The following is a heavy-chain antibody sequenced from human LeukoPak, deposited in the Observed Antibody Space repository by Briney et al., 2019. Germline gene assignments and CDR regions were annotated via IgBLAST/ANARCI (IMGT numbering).Heavy chain of an antibody. Sequence: ASVKVSCKVSGYTLTELSMHWVRQAPGKGLEWMGGFDPEDGETIYAQKFQGRVTMTEDTSTDTAYMELSSLRSEDTAVYYCARVWVSAWPLYKYYYGMDVWGQGTTVAVSS. J-gene: IGHJ6*02. CDR3: ARVWVSAWPLYKYYYGMDV. V-gene: IGHV1-24*01. CDR2: FDPEDGET. D-gene: IGHD6-19*01. CDR1: GYTLTELS.